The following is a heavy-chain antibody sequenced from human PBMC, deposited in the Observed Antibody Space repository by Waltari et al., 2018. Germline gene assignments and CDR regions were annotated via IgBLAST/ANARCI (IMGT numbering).Heavy chain of an antibody. CDR2: IYTSGST. J-gene: IGHJ2*01. V-gene: IGHV4-4*07. Sequence: QVQLQESGPGLVKPSETLSLTCTVSGGSISSYYWSWIRQPAGKGLEWIGRIYTSGSTNYNPALKSRVTMSVDTSKNQFSLKLSSVTAADTAVYYCARDVRQLSGSYFDWYFDLWGRGTLVTVSS. CDR3: ARDVRQLSGSYFDWYFDL. CDR1: GGSISSYY. D-gene: IGHD1-26*01.